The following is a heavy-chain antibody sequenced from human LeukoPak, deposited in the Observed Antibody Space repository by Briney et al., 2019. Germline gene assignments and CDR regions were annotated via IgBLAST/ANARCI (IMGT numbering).Heavy chain of an antibody. Sequence: GGSLRLSCVASGFSFNNYAMNWVRQAPGKGLEWVSFITTNGGRTSYADSVEGRFTISRDNPRNTLYMQMNSLRDEDTAVYYCAIMHGYYDGTGYWVQWGQGTLVTVSS. CDR3: AIMHGYYDGTGYWVQ. CDR1: GFSFNNYA. J-gene: IGHJ1*01. V-gene: IGHV3-23*01. D-gene: IGHD3-22*01. CDR2: ITTNGGRT.